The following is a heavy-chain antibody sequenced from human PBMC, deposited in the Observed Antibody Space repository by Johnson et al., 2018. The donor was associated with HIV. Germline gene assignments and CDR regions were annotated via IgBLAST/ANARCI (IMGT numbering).Heavy chain of an antibody. V-gene: IGHV3-30*03. CDR2: ISYDGSNK. CDR3: ARDELLRFLEWFI. J-gene: IGHJ3*02. CDR1: GLTFSSYG. D-gene: IGHD3-3*01. Sequence: VESGGGVVQPGRSLRLSCAASGLTFSSYGMHWVRQAPGKGLEWVAVISYDGSNKYYADSVKGRFTISRDNSKNTMDLQMNSLRAEDTAVYYCARDELLRFLEWFIWGQGTMVTVSS.